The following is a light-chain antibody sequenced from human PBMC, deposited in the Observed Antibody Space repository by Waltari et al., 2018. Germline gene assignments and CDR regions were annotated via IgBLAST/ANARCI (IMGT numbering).Light chain of an antibody. J-gene: IGKJ2*01. CDR1: QNIDNF. V-gene: IGKV1-39*01. CDR3: QQSHSPPFT. Sequence: DIQMTQSPSSVSASVGDRVTIACRASQNIDNFLNWYQHKPGEAPQVLVFAASTLQDRVPSRFSASASWNHFTLTIGSLQPEDFATYYCQQSHSPPFTFGQGT. CDR2: AAS.